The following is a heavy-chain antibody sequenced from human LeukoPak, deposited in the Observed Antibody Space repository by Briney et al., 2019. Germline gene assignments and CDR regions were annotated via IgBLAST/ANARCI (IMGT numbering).Heavy chain of an antibody. D-gene: IGHD3-16*02. CDR1: GFTFSSYA. J-gene: IGHJ6*03. CDR3: ARDGGYTREFVGYFFMDV. Sequence: PGGPLRLPCAISGFTFSSYALSGVGRAPGKGREGVSPISGRGRSTYYADSVKGRFTIPRHNSKHTLYLEMNSLRAEDTAVYYCARDGGYTREFVGYFFMDVWGKGTTVTVSS. CDR2: ISGRGRST. V-gene: IGHV3-23*01.